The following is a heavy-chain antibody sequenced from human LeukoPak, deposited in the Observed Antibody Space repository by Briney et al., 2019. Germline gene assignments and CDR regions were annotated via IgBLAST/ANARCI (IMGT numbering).Heavy chain of an antibody. J-gene: IGHJ4*02. CDR1: GFTFSSYA. CDR2: ISGSGGSA. CDR3: AKDSMRQYSSSWYTDPPFDY. V-gene: IGHV3-23*01. Sequence: PGGSLRLSCAASGFTFSSYAMSWVRQAPGKGLEWVPAISGSGGSAYYADSVKGRFTISRDNSKNTLYLQMNSLRAEDTAIYYCAKDSMRQYSSSWYTDPPFDYWGQGTLVTVSS. D-gene: IGHD6-13*01.